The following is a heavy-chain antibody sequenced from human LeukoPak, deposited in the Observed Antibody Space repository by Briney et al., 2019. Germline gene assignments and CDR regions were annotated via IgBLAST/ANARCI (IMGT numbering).Heavy chain of an antibody. D-gene: IGHD3-10*01. CDR3: AKEDFGDYGSGSYYGSNY. J-gene: IGHJ4*02. CDR1: GFIFSSYG. V-gene: IGHV3-23*01. CDR2: LSGRGDTT. Sequence: PGGSLRLSCAASGFIFSSYGMSWVRQAPGKGPEWVSSLSGRGDTTYYADSVKGRFTISRDNFKNILYLQMSSLRAEDTAVYFCAKEDFGDYGSGSYYGSNYWGQGTLVTVSS.